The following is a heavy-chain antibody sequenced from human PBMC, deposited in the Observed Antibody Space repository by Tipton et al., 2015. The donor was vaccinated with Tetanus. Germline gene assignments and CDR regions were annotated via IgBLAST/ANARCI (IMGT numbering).Heavy chain of an antibody. CDR1: GDSVSGYY. V-gene: IGHV4-59*08. Sequence: TLSLTCTVSGDSVSGYYWSWIRQPPGKGLEWVGYVYYTGDTNYNPSLKSRLTIDVDTSQNLFSLRLTSVTAADTAVYYCARHLYGYWFDPWGQGALVTVSS. J-gene: IGHJ5*02. D-gene: IGHD5-24*01. CDR3: ARHLYGYWFDP. CDR2: VYYTGDT.